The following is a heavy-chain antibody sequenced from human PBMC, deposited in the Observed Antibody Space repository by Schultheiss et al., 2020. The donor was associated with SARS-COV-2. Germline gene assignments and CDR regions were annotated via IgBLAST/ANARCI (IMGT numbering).Heavy chain of an antibody. V-gene: IGHV1-8*02. D-gene: IGHD2-15*01. J-gene: IGHJ6*02. Sequence: ASVKVSCKASGGTFSSYAISWVRQAPGQGLEWMGWMNPNSGNTGYAQKFQGRVTMTRNTSISTAYMELSSLRSEDTAVYYCARASSLPYCSGGSCYTHYYYYGMDVWGQGTTVTVSS. CDR1: GGTFSSYA. CDR3: ARASSLPYCSGGSCYTHYYYYGMDV. CDR2: MNPNSGNT.